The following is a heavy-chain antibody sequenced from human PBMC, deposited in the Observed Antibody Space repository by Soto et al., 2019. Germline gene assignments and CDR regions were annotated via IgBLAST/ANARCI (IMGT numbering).Heavy chain of an antibody. V-gene: IGHV3-74*01. J-gene: IGHJ6*02. D-gene: IGHD1-26*01. CDR3: TRVGGSVSGMDV. CDR2: IDNAGSSA. CDR1: GFTFSIYW. Sequence: GGSLRLSCAASGFTFSIYWMHWVRQAPGKGPVWVSRIDNAGSSARYADSVKGRFTISRDNAKNTVYLQMNSLRAEDTAVYYCTRVGGSVSGMDVWGQGITVTVSS.